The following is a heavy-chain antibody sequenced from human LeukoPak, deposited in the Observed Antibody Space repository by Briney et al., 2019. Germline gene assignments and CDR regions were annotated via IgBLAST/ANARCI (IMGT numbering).Heavy chain of an antibody. Sequence: ASVKVSCKVSGYTLTALSMHWVRQAPGKGLEWMGGFDPEDGETIYAQKFQGRVTMTEDTSTDTAYMELSSLRSEDTAVYYCARSGTQHYYYYYMDVWGKGTTVTISS. CDR2: FDPEDGET. J-gene: IGHJ6*03. CDR3: ARSGTQHYYYYYMDV. D-gene: IGHD3-10*01. CDR1: GYTLTALS. V-gene: IGHV1-24*01.